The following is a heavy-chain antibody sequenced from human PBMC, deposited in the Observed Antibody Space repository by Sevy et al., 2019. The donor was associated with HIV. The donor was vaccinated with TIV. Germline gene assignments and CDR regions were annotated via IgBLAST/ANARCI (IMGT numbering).Heavy chain of an antibody. V-gene: IGHV4-39*01. Sequence: SETLSLTCTVSGGSITDKKYYWAWIRQPPGKGLEWIGSISYGGSTYYNPSLESRVTLSVDTCTNQFSLNLSSVTAADTAKYYCARRVAGAGQGNEYFQHWGRGTLVTVSS. CDR3: ARRVAGAGQGNEYFQH. CDR1: GGSITDKKYY. J-gene: IGHJ1*01. D-gene: IGHD6-13*01. CDR2: ISYGGST.